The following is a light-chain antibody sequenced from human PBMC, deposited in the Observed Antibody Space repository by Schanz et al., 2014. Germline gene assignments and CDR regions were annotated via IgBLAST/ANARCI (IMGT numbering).Light chain of an antibody. CDR3: QVWDSSTVV. J-gene: IGLJ2*01. V-gene: IGLV3-9*01. CDR1: NIGSKN. Sequence: SYELTQAVSVSVALGQTARITCGRNNIGSKNVHWYQQKPGQAPVLVIYKNSNRPSGIPERFSGSNSGNTATLTISRAQAGDEADYYCQVWDSSTVVFGGGTKLTVL. CDR2: KNS.